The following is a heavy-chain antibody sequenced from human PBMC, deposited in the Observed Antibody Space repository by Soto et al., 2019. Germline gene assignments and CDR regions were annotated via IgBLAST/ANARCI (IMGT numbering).Heavy chain of an antibody. D-gene: IGHD3-22*01. CDR3: ARTFPLGYYDSSGYRDY. CDR2: INAGNGNT. V-gene: IGHV1-3*01. CDR1: GYTFTSYA. Sequence: QVQLVQSGAEVKKPGASVKVSCKASGYTFTSYAMHWVRQAPGQRLEWMGWINAGNGNTKYSQKFQGRVTITRDTSASTAYMELSSLRSEDTAAYYCARTFPLGYYDSSGYRDYWGQGTLVTVSS. J-gene: IGHJ4*02.